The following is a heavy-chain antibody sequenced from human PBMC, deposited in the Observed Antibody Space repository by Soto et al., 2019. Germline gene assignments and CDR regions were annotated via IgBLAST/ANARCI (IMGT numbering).Heavy chain of an antibody. V-gene: IGHV4-39*01. CDR1: GGSISSSSYY. J-gene: IGHJ6*02. CDR3: ARIYRYRGFYGMDV. D-gene: IGHD2-2*02. Sequence: SETLSLTCTVSGGSISSSSYYWGWIRQPPGKGLEWIGSIYYSGSTYYNPSLKSRVTISVDTSKNQFSLKLSSVTAADTVVYYCARIYRYRGFYGMDVWGQGTTVTVSS. CDR2: IYYSGST.